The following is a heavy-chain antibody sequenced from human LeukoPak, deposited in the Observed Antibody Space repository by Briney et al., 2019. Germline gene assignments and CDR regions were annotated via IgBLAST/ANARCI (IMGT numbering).Heavy chain of an antibody. CDR2: MYSGGDA. CDR3: ARDAPQVPAAGVLAS. CDR1: GFTVSDNY. J-gene: IGHJ5*02. D-gene: IGHD6-13*01. Sequence: GGSLRLSCAASGFTVSDNYMSWVGQAPGRGLEWVSGMYSGGDAYYANSVKGRFTFSRDISKNTLFLQMNGLTTEDTAMYYCARDAPQVPAAGVLASWGQGTLVTVSS. V-gene: IGHV3-53*01.